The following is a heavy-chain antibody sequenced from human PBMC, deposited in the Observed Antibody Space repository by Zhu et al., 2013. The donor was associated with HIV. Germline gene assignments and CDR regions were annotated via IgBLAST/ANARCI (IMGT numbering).Heavy chain of an antibody. Sequence: QVQLVQSGAEVKKPGASVEVSCKASGFTFRDYYIHWVRQAPGQGLEWVGWINPDGGGTKYAQKFQDRVTMTWTTSISTAYMELSRLGSDDTAVYYCVRVTGSYWYFDLWGRGTLVAVSS. J-gene: IGHJ2*01. CDR3: VRVTGSYWYFDL. V-gene: IGHV1-2*02. CDR1: GFTFRDYY. CDR2: INPDGGGT. D-gene: IGHD3-10*01.